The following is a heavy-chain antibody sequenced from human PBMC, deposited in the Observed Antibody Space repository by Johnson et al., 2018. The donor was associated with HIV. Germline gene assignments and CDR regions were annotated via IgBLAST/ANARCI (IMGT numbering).Heavy chain of an antibody. CDR1: GITVSSNY. J-gene: IGHJ3*02. CDR2: ITCNSRGI. D-gene: IGHD2-2*01. V-gene: IGHV3-21*01. CDR3: ARRCSSTSCRGTLFAFDI. Sequence: VQLVESGGGLVQPGGSLRLSCAASGITVSSNYMSWVRQAPGKGLEWVSTITCNSRGIGYAGSVKGRFTISRDNARRSLHLQMNSLRAEDTAVYYCARRCSSTSCRGTLFAFDIWGQGTMVTVSS.